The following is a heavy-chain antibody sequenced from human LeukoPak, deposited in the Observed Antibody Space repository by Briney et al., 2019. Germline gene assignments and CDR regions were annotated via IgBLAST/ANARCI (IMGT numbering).Heavy chain of an antibody. CDR3: ARERFAGGYRYLDY. D-gene: IGHD2-8*02. Sequence: SETLSLTCTVSGGSINSGGYFWNWIRQHPGRGQEWIGSIYYTGSTSYYPSLKSRLTISIATSKNQFSLRLNSVIAADTAVYYCARERFAGGYRYLDYWGQGTLVTVSS. V-gene: IGHV4-31*03. J-gene: IGHJ4*02. CDR2: IYYTGST. CDR1: GGSINSGGYF.